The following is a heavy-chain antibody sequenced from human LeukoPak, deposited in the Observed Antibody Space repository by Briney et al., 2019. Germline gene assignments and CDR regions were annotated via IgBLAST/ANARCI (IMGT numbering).Heavy chain of an antibody. CDR1: GGSFSGYY. D-gene: IGHD3/OR15-3a*01. J-gene: IGHJ3*02. V-gene: IGHV4-34*01. CDR3: ARGGRMYDLDAFDI. CDR2: INHSGST. Sequence: SETLSLTCAVYGGSFSGYYWSWIRQPPGKGLEWIGEINHSGSTNYNPSLKSRVTISVDTSKNQFSLKLSSVTAADTAIYYCARGGRMYDLDAFDIWGQGTMVTVSS.